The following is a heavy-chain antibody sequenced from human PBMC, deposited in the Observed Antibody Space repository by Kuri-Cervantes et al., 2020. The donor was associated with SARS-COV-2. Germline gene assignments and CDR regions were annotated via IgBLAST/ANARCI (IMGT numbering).Heavy chain of an antibody. J-gene: IGHJ6*02. CDR2: INHSGST. CDR1: GGSFSGYY. Sequence: SETLSLTCAVCGGSFSGYYWSWIRQPPGKGLEWIGEINHSGSTNYNPSLKSRVTISVDTSKNQFSLKLSSVTAADTAVYYCARWKGTGYGSGTVPYYGMDVWGQGTTVTVSS. D-gene: IGHD3-10*01. V-gene: IGHV4-34*01. CDR3: ARWKGTGYGSGTVPYYGMDV.